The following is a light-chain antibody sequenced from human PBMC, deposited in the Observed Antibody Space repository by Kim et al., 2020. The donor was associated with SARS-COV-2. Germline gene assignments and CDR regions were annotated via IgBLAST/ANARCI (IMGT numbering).Light chain of an antibody. CDR2: ESA. Sequence: AAIGDRVTITGRASQGISSALAGDQQRPGNPPKHLIYESATLESGVPSRFRGSGSGTDFALTISSLQPEDFATLYWQQFNDYPITFGQRTRLEIK. CDR3: QQFNDYPIT. V-gene: IGKV1D-13*01. CDR1: QGISSA. J-gene: IGKJ5*01.